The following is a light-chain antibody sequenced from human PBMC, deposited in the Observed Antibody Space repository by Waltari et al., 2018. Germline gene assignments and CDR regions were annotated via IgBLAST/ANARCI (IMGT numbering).Light chain of an antibody. J-gene: IGLJ2*01. CDR2: TTD. CDR3: AVWDDSLNGPL. CDR1: DSNIVSNT. Sequence: QSVLTQPPSASGTPGQRASISCSGSDSNIVSNTVNWYRQLPGTAPKLLIFTTDQRPSGVPDRFSGSKSGTSASLAISGLQSEDEAEYHCAVWDDSLNGPLFGGGTKLTVL. V-gene: IGLV1-44*01.